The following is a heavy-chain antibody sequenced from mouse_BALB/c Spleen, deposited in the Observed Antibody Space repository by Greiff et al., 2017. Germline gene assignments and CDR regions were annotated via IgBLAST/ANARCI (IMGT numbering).Heavy chain of an antibody. D-gene: IGHD6-2*01. Sequence: EVMLVESGGGLVQPGGSRKLSCAASGFTFSSFGMHWVRQAPEKGLEWVAYISSGSSTIYYADTVKGRFTISRDNPKNTLFLQMTSLRSEDTAMYYSARSVSWRDIDYWGQGTTLTDSS. CDR1: GFTFSSFG. J-gene: IGHJ2*01. CDR3: ARSVSWRDIDY. CDR2: ISSGSSTI. V-gene: IGHV5-17*02.